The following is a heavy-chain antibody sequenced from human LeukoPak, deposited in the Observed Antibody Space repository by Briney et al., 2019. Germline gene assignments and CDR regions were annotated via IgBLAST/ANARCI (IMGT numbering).Heavy chain of an antibody. CDR1: GGTFSSYA. CDR2: VIPIFGTA. J-gene: IGHJ6*02. D-gene: IGHD4-17*01. CDR3: ASTTTVTTYYYYYGMDV. Sequence: SVKVSCKASGGTFSSYAISWVRQAPGQGLEWMGGVIPIFGTANYAQKFQGRVTITADESTSTAYMELSSLRSEDTAVYYCASTTTVTTYYYYYGMDVWGQGTTVTVSS. V-gene: IGHV1-69*13.